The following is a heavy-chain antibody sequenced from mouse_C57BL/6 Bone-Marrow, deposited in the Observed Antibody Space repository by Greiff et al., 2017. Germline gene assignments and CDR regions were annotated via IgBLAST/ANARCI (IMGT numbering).Heavy chain of an antibody. V-gene: IGHV1-50*01. Sequence: QVQLQQPGAELVKPGASVKLSCKASGYTFTSYWMQWVKQRPGQGLEWIGEIDPSDSYTNYNQKFKGKATLTADTSSSTAYMQLSSLTSEDSAVYYCARGTTGTSFDYWGQGTTLTVSS. CDR3: ARGTTGTSFDY. CDR2: IDPSDSYT. CDR1: GYTFTSYW. J-gene: IGHJ2*01. D-gene: IGHD4-1*01.